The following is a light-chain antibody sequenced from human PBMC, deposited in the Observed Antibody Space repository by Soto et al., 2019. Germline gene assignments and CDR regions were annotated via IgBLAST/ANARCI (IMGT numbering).Light chain of an antibody. CDR1: QSLLHSNGYNY. Sequence: DLVMTQSPLSLPVTRGEPASISCRSSQSLLHSNGYNYLDWYLQKPGQSPQLLIYLGSNRASGVPDRFSGSGSGTDFTLKISRVEAEDVGVYYCMQALQTPWTFGQGTKVEIK. J-gene: IGKJ1*01. CDR2: LGS. V-gene: IGKV2-28*01. CDR3: MQALQTPWT.